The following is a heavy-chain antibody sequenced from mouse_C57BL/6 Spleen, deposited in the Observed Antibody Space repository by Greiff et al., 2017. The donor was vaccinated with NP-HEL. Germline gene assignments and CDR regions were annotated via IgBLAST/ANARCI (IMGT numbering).Heavy chain of an antibody. J-gene: IGHJ3*01. CDR3: ARDGNYSDYGFAY. CDR1: GYTFTSYG. CDR2: IYSGNGYT. Sequence: VQLKQSGAELVRPGSSVKMSCKTSGYTFTSYGINWVKQRPGQGLEWIGYIYSGNGYTEYNEKFKGKATLTSDTSSSTAYMQLSSLTSEDSAIYFCARDGNYSDYGFAYWGQGTLVTVSA. D-gene: IGHD2-13*01. V-gene: IGHV1-58*01.